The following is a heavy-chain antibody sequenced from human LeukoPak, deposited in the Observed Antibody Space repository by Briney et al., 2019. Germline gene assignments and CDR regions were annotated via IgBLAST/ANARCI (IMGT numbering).Heavy chain of an antibody. Sequence: GGSLRLFCAASGFMFSDYGMHWVRQAPGKGLEWVAAIWYDGSNIFYADSVKGRFTISRDNSKNALYLQMNSLRAEDTAAYYCAKEGDRGVALYYYYMDVWGNGTTVTVCS. D-gene: IGHD3-10*01. CDR2: IWYDGSNI. CDR1: GFMFSDYG. CDR3: AKEGDRGVALYYYYMDV. J-gene: IGHJ6*03. V-gene: IGHV3-33*06.